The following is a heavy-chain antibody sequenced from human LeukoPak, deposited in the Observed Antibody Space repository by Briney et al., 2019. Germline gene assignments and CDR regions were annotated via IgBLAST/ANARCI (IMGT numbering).Heavy chain of an antibody. V-gene: IGHV4-39*07. CDR3: ARGDGYLDS. Sequence: SETLSLTCLVSGTSIRNSRFHWGWIRQPPGKGLEWIGKINRSGSTNYNPSLKSRVTISLDTSKIQFSLTLSSVTAADTAVYYCARGDGYLDSWGQGTLVTVSS. CDR2: INRSGST. J-gene: IGHJ5*01. D-gene: IGHD5-24*01. CDR1: GTSIRNSRFH.